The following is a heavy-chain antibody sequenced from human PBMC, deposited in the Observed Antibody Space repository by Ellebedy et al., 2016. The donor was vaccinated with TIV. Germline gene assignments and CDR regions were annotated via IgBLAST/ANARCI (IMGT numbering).Heavy chain of an antibody. CDR1: GGTFSSYA. D-gene: IGHD6-19*01. CDR3: ARDGSTVAGNGNWFDP. CDR2: INPNSGGT. Sequence: AASVKVSCKASGGTFSSYAISWVRQAPGQGLEWMGWINPNSGGTNYAQKFQGWVTMARDTSISTAYMELSRLRSDDTAVYYCARDGSTVAGNGNWFDPWGQGTLVTVSS. V-gene: IGHV1-2*04. J-gene: IGHJ5*02.